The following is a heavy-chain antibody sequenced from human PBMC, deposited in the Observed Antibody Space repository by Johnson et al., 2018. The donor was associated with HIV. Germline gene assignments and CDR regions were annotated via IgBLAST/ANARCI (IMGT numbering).Heavy chain of an antibody. J-gene: IGHJ3*01. Sequence: VLLLESGGGLVQPGRSLRLSCTASGFNFGDDSMAWVRQAPGKGLEWVSVINSGGGTYYADSVTGRFTISRDNSKNTLYLQMNSLRAEDTAVYFCARGCRDGYTCDVFDVWGQGTRVTVSS. D-gene: IGHD5-24*01. V-gene: IGHV3-66*01. CDR2: INSGGGT. CDR3: ARGCRDGYTCDVFDV. CDR1: GFNFGDDS.